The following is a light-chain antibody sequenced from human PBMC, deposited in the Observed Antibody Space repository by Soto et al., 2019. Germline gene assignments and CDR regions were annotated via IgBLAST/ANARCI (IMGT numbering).Light chain of an antibody. CDR2: AAS. V-gene: IGKV1-39*01. Sequence: DIQMTQSPSSLSASVGDRVTIACRASQTIGNYLTWYRQKVGKAPEFLIDAASSLQGGVTARFSGSGSGTNFTLTISSLQPEDFATYYCQQSFNTLPYSFDQGTKLEIK. CDR1: QTIGNY. CDR3: QQSFNTLPYS. J-gene: IGKJ2*01.